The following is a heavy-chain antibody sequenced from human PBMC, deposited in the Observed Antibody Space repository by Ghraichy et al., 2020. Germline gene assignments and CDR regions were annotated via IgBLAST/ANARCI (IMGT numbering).Heavy chain of an antibody. CDR1: GGSISSYY. J-gene: IGHJ4*02. V-gene: IGHV4-4*07. CDR2: FYTSGST. D-gene: IGHD3-16*01. CDR3: ATSPLAGGVYFFDY. Sequence: SETLSLTCTVSGGSISSYYWSWIRQPAGKGLEWIGRFYTSGSTVYSPSLKSRVSMSVDTSKNHFSLKVSSVTAADTAVYYCATSPLAGGVYFFDYWGQGTLVTVSS.